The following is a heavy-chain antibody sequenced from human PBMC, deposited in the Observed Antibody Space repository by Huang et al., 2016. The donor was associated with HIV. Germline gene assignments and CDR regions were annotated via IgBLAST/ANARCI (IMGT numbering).Heavy chain of an antibody. V-gene: IGHV5-51*01. D-gene: IGHD3-10*01. Sequence: EVLLVQSGAEVKQPGESLKFPCKGSGYSFTSHWIAWVRQMSGKCLEWMGMIFPGDSDTRYSPSFQGLVTISADKSINTAYLQWSSLKASDTAMYYCARRPDYHGMDVWGQGTTVIVSS. CDR1: GYSFTSHW. CDR2: IFPGDSDT. J-gene: IGHJ6*02. CDR3: ARRPDYHGMDV.